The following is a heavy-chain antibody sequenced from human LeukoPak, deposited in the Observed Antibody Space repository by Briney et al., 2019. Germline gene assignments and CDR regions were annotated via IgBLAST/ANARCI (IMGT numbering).Heavy chain of an antibody. CDR2: INPNSGGT. CDR3: AREEAVAGTTHV. V-gene: IGHV1-2*02. J-gene: IGHJ4*02. Sequence: ASVKVSCKASGCTFTGYYMHWVRQAPGQGLEWMGWINPNSGGTNYAQKFQGRVTMTRDTSISTAYMELSRLRSDDTAVYYCAREEAVAGTTHVWGQGTLVTVSS. CDR1: GCTFTGYY. D-gene: IGHD6-19*01.